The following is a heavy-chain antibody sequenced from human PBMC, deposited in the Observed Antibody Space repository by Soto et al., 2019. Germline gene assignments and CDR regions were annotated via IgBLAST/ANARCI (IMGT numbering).Heavy chain of an antibody. CDR3: ARVDSFSNYFDY. D-gene: IGHD3-16*02. V-gene: IGHV4-34*01. CDR1: GGSFSGYY. Sequence: QVQLQQWGAGLLKPSETLSLTCAVYGGSFSGYYWSWIRQPPGKGLEWIGEINHSGSTNYNPSLKSRVTISVDTSKNQFSLNLSSVTAADTAVYYCARVDSFSNYFDYWGQGTLVTVSS. J-gene: IGHJ4*02. CDR2: INHSGST.